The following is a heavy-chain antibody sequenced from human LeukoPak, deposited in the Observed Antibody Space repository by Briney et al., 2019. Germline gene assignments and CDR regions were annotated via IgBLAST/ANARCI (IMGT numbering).Heavy chain of an antibody. CDR1: GFTFSSYW. D-gene: IGHD4-11*01. J-gene: IGHJ4*02. CDR3: ARVWGGLQTD. V-gene: IGHV3-7*01. Sequence: GGSLRLSCAASGFTFSSYWMSWVRQAPGKGLEWAANIKQDGNEKYYGDSVKGRFTISRDNAKNSLYLQMNSLRAEDTAVYYCARVWGGLQTDWGQGTLVTVSS. CDR2: IKQDGNEK.